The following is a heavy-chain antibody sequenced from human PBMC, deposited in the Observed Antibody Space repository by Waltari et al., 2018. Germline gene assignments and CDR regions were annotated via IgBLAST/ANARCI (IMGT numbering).Heavy chain of an antibody. CDR2: VDPEDGET. CDR1: GYTFTDYY. J-gene: IGHJ2*01. Sequence: EVQLVQSGAEVKKPGATVKISCKASGYTFTDYYMHCVQQAPGKGLEWMGRVDPEDGETIYAEKFQGRVTITADTSTDTAYMELSSLRSEDTAVYYCATLTRLYLMVAGEGYFDLWGRGTLVTVSS. D-gene: IGHD2-8*01. CDR3: ATLTRLYLMVAGEGYFDL. V-gene: IGHV1-69-2*01.